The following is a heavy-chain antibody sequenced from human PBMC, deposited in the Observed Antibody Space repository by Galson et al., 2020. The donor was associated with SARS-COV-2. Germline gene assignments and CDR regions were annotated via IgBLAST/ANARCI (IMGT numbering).Heavy chain of an antibody. J-gene: IGHJ4*02. Sequence: NSGGSLRLSCAASGFAFNTYDMNWVRQAPGRGLDYVSSITSRSSYILYADSVKGRFTISRDNARNSLYLQMNSLRAEDTAVYYCVRDGGPLDPDYWGQGTLVTVSS. CDR1: GFAFNTYD. D-gene: IGHD3-16*01. CDR2: ITSRSSYI. CDR3: VRDGGPLDPDY. V-gene: IGHV3-21*01.